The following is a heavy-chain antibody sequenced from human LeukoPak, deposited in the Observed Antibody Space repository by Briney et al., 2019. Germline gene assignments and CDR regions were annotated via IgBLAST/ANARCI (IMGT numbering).Heavy chain of an antibody. V-gene: IGHV4-39*01. Sequence: SETLSLTCTVSGGSISSSSYYWGWIRQPPGKGLGWIGSIYYSGSTYYNPSLKSRVTISVDTSKNQFSLKLSSVTAADTAVYYCARLAIAAAYWGQGTLVTVSS. CDR1: GGSISSSSYY. J-gene: IGHJ4*02. D-gene: IGHD6-13*01. CDR3: ARLAIAAAY. CDR2: IYYSGST.